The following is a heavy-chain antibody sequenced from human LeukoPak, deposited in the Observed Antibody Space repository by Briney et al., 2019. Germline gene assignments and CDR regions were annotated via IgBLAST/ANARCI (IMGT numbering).Heavy chain of an antibody. CDR1: LGSLSGYY. Sequence: TLSPTRAIYLGSLSGYYCSSVRQPPGTGLKWFGNIYYSGNSNYNPSLKSRVTISVDTSKNQFSLKLTSVPAADTAIYYCARPARYCSGGSCWDSWGQGTLVTVSS. CDR3: ARPARYCSGGSCWDS. CDR2: IYYSGNS. V-gene: IGHV4-59*01. J-gene: IGHJ4*02. D-gene: IGHD2-15*01.